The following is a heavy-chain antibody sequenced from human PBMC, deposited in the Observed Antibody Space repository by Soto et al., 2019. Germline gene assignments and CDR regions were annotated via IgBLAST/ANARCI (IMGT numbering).Heavy chain of an antibody. Sequence: QVQLQQWGAGLLKPSETLSLTCPVYGGSFSGYYWSWIRQPPGKGLEWIGEINHSGSTNYNPSLKSRVTISVDTSKNQFSLKLSSVTAADTAVYYCARSLYYDFWSGYRVSGMDVWGQGTTVTVSS. J-gene: IGHJ6*02. D-gene: IGHD3-3*01. V-gene: IGHV4-34*01. CDR3: ARSLYYDFWSGYRVSGMDV. CDR1: GGSFSGYY. CDR2: INHSGST.